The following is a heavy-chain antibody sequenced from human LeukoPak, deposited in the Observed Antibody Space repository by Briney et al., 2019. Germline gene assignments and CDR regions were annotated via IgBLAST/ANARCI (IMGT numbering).Heavy chain of an antibody. V-gene: IGHV4-39*07. CDR1: GGSISSSSYY. J-gene: IGHJ4*02. CDR2: IYYSGST. D-gene: IGHD3-22*01. Sequence: SETLSLTCTVSGGSISSSSYYWGWIRQPPGKGLKWIGSIYYSGSTYYNPSLKSRVTISVDTSKNQFSLKLSSVAAADTAVYYCARVSGSDYFDYWGQGTLVTVSS. CDR3: ARVSGSDYFDY.